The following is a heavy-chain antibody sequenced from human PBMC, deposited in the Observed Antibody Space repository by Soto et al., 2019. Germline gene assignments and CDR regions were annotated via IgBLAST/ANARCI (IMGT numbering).Heavy chain of an antibody. CDR3: ASPKGGAFDI. Sequence: EVQLVESGGGLVQPGGSLRLSCAASGFTFSSYSMNWVRQAPGKGLEWVSSISSSSSYIYYADSVKGRFTISRDNAKNSLYLQMNSLRAEDTAVYYCASPKGGAFDIWGQGTMVTVSS. CDR1: GFTFSSYS. CDR2: ISSSSSYI. D-gene: IGHD3-16*01. V-gene: IGHV3-21*01. J-gene: IGHJ3*02.